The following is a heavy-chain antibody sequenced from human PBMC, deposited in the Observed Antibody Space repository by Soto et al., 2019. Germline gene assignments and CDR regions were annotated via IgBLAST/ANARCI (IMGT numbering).Heavy chain of an antibody. V-gene: IGHV1-3*01. J-gene: IGHJ1*01. Sequence: ASVKVSCKASGYTFTSYAMHWVRQAPGQRLEWMGWINAGNGNTKYSQKFQGRVTITRDTSASTAYMELSSLRSEDTAVYYCARDGAGEVFFQQWGQGTLVTVSS. CDR2: INAGNGNT. D-gene: IGHD3-16*01. CDR3: ARDGAGEVFFQQ. CDR1: GYTFTSYA.